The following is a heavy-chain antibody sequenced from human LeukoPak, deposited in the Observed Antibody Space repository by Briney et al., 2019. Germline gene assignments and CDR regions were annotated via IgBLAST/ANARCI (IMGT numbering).Heavy chain of an antibody. CDR1: RFSFSTYP. CDR2: ISGSGT. V-gene: IGHV3-23*01. J-gene: IGHJ3*02. D-gene: IGHD4-17*01. CDR3: AKDPNGDYIGAFDI. Sequence: PGGSLRLSCAASRFSFSTYPMGWVRQAPGRELEWVSSISGSGTQYAASVQGRFTIFRDNSRNTLYLQMNSLRAEDTAVYYCAKDPNGDYIGAFDIWGQGTMVTVSS.